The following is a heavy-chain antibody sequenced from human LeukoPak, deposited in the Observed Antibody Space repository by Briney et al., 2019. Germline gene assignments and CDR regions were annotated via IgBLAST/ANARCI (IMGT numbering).Heavy chain of an antibody. V-gene: IGHV4-59*01. CDR2: IHYSGST. D-gene: IGHD1-26*01. CDR1: GGSISSYY. Sequence: SETLSLTCTVSGGSISSYYWSWIRQPPGKGLEWIGYIHYSGSTNYNPSLKSRVTISVDTSKNQFSLKLSSVTAADTAVYYCAREVRSGSLDYWGQGTLVTVSS. CDR3: AREVRSGSLDY. J-gene: IGHJ4*02.